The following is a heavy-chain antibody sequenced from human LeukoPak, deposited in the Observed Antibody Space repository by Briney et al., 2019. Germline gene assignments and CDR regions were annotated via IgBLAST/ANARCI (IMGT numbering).Heavy chain of an antibody. V-gene: IGHV3-30-3*01. CDR2: ISYDGSNK. CDR3: ASSGVVPAAQFDY. D-gene: IGHD2-2*01. J-gene: IGHJ4*02. Sequence: GRSLRLSCAASGFTFSSYAMHWVRQAPGKGLEWVAVISYDGSNKYYADSVKGRFTISRDNSKNTLYLQMNSLRAEDTAVYYCASSGVVPAAQFDYWGQGTLVTVSS. CDR1: GFTFSSYA.